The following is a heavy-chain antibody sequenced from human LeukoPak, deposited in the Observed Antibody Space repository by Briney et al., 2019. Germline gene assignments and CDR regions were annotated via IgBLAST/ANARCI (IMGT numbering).Heavy chain of an antibody. D-gene: IGHD4-11*01. CDR3: ARVRDYSNYGGAY. CDR1: GYTFTGYY. V-gene: IGHV1-2*02. Sequence: ASVKVSCKASGYTFTGYYMHWVRQAPGQGLEWMGWINPNSGGTNYAQKFQGRVTMTRDTSISTAYMELSRLRSDDTAVYYCARVRDYSNYGGAYRGQGTLVTVSS. CDR2: INPNSGGT. J-gene: IGHJ4*02.